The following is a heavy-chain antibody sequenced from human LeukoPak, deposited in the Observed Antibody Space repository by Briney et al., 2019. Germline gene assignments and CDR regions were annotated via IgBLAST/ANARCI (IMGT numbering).Heavy chain of an antibody. CDR1: GYTFTGYY. D-gene: IGHD3-10*01. CDR2: INPNSGGT. CDR3: ARVELLWFGELQQQPSDY. J-gene: IGHJ4*02. Sequence: ASVKVSCKASGYTFTGYYMHWVRQAPGQGLEWMGWINPNSGGTNYAQKFQGRVTMTRDTSISTAYMELSRLRSDDTAVYYCARVELLWFGELQQQPSDYWGQGTLVTVSS. V-gene: IGHV1-2*02.